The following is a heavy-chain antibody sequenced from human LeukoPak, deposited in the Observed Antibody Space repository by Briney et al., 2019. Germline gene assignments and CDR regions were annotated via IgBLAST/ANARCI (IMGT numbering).Heavy chain of an antibody. CDR2: VTGGGDTT. J-gene: IGHJ4*02. V-gene: IGHV3-23*01. CDR1: GFTFSSYG. CDR3: AKMQGYFDY. Sequence: GGSLRLSCAASGFTFSSYGMSWVRQAPGKGLEWVSAVTGGGDTTYYADSVRGRFTISRDNSKNTLYLQMNSLRAEDTAVYYCAKMQGYFDYWAREPWSPSPQ.